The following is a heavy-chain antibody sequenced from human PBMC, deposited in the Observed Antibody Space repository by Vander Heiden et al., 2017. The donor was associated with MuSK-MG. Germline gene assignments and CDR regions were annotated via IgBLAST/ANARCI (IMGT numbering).Heavy chain of an antibody. J-gene: IGHJ3*02. CDR1: GFSLSNARMG. Sequence: QVTLKESGPVLVKPTETLTLTCTVSGFSLSNARMGVSWIRQPPGKALEWLAHIFSNDEKSYSTSMKSRLTISKDTSKSQVVLTRTNMDPVETATYYCARIPLYDSGILRSKIDAFDIWGQGTMVTVSS. D-gene: IGHD3-10*01. CDR2: IFSNDEK. V-gene: IGHV2-26*01. CDR3: ARIPLYDSGILRSKIDAFDI.